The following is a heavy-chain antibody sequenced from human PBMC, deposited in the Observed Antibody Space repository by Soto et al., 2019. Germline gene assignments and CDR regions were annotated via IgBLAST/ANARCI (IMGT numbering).Heavy chain of an antibody. CDR2: ISSTTNII. Sequence: QVQLVESGGGLVKPGGSLRLSCAASGFTFSDYYLSWIRQAPGKGLEWVSSISSTTNIIYYADSVKGRFTISRDKAKNSLDLEKNSLRVEDTAVFYCARGLCGGCSSSDAFEFWGQGTMVTVSS. D-gene: IGHD2-15*01. CDR3: ARGLCGGCSSSDAFEF. J-gene: IGHJ3*01. CDR1: GFTFSDYY. V-gene: IGHV3-11*01.